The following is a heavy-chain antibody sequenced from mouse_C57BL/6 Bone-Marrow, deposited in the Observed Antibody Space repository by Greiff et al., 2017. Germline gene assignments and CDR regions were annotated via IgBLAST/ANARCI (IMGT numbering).Heavy chain of an antibody. CDR1: GYTFTDYE. V-gene: IGHV1-15*01. J-gene: IGHJ2*01. CDR2: IDPETGGT. Sequence: QVQLQQSGAELVRPGASVTLSCKASGYTFTDYEMHWVKQTPVHGLEWIGAIDPETGGTAYKQKFKGKAILTADKSSSTAYMELRSLTSEDSAVYYCTRYGGYYPDYWGQGTTLTVSS. D-gene: IGHD1-1*01. CDR3: TRYGGYYPDY.